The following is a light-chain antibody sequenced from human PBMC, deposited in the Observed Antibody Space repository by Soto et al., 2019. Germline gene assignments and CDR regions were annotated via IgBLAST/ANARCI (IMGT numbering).Light chain of an antibody. CDR2: WAS. CDR1: QSVLYSSNNKNY. CDR3: QQYYSTLPCT. Sequence: DIVMTQSPDSLAVSLGERATINCKSSQSVLYSSNNKNYLAWYQQKPGQPPKLLIYWASTRESGVPDRFSGSGSGTDFTLTISSLQAEDVAVYYCQQYYSTLPCTFGQGTKVEIK. V-gene: IGKV4-1*01. J-gene: IGKJ1*01.